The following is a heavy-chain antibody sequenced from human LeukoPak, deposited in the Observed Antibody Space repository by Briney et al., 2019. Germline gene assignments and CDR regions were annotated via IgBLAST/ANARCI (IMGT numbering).Heavy chain of an antibody. D-gene: IGHD5-12*01. CDR3: ARVGLRDD. V-gene: IGHV4-59*12. J-gene: IGHJ4*02. Sequence: SEALSLTCSVSGGSISGYYWSWIRQPPGKGLEWIAYIHSSGSTNYNPSLRSRVTISVDTSKNQFSLKLSSVTAADTAVYYCARVGLRDDWGQGTLVTVSS. CDR1: GGSISGYY. CDR2: IHSSGST.